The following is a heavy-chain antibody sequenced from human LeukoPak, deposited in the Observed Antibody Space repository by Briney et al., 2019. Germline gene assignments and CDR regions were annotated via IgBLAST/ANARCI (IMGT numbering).Heavy chain of an antibody. CDR3: ARHGSYNFDF. CDR2: IKEDGTQT. V-gene: IGHV3-7*05. CDR1: GFNFRNFW. D-gene: IGHD1-26*01. Sequence: GGSPRLSCAASGFNFRNFWMGWVRQAPGKGLEWVANIKEDGTQTYYVDSVKGRFTVSRDNAKNSLFLQMSSLRAEDTAMYYCARHGSYNFDFWGQGTLVSVSS. J-gene: IGHJ4*02.